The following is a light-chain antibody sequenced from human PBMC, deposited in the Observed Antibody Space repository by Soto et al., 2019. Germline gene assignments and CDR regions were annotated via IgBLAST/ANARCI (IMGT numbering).Light chain of an antibody. V-gene: IGKV3-15*01. CDR3: QRYNKWPLT. J-gene: IGKJ4*01. CDR1: QTISNT. CDR2: AAS. Sequence: ELVRTQAPATPSVSPGDKVSLSCRANQTISNTLAWYQQKPGQAPRLLIYAASTRATGVSARFSGSGSGTEFTLTINSLQSEDFAMYYCQRYNKWPLTFGGGTKGDI.